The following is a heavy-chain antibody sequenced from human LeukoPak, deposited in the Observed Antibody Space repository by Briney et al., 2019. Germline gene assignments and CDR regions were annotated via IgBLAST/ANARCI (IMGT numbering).Heavy chain of an antibody. CDR3: ARDHHDSRAFDI. CDR2: IYYSGST. Sequence: PSETLSLTCTVPGGSISSYYWSWIRQHPGKGLEWIGYIYYSGSTYYNPSLKSRVTISVDTSKNQFSLKLSSVTAADTAVYYCARDHHDSRAFDIWGQGTMVTVSS. J-gene: IGHJ3*02. V-gene: IGHV4-59*06. D-gene: IGHD3-16*01. CDR1: GGSISSYY.